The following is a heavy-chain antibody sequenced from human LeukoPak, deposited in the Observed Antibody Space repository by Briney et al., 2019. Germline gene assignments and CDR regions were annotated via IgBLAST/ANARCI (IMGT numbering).Heavy chain of an antibody. J-gene: IGHJ6*02. V-gene: IGHV3-30*18. CDR1: GFTFSSYG. CDR2: ISYDGSNK. CDR3: AKDSGQWLVNGMDV. D-gene: IGHD6-19*01. Sequence: GGSLRLSCAASGFTFSSYGMHWVRQAPGKGLERVAVISYDGSNKYYADSVKGRFTISRDNSKNTLYLQMNSLRAEDTAVYYCAKDSGQWLVNGMDVWGQGTTVTVSS.